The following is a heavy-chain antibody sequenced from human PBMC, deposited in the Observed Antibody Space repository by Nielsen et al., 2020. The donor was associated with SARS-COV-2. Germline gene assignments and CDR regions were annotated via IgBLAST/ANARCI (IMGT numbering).Heavy chain of an antibody. CDR2: ISYDGSNK. CDR3: ARDRGKQWLVLDGMDV. Sequence: WIRQPPGKGLEWVAVISYDGSNKYYADSVKGRFTISRDNSKNTLYLQMNSLRAEDTAVYYCARDRGKQWLVLDGMDVWGQGTTVTVSS. D-gene: IGHD6-19*01. V-gene: IGHV3-30*04. J-gene: IGHJ6*02.